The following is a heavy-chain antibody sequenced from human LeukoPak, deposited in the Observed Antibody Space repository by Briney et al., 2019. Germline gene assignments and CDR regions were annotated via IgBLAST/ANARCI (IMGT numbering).Heavy chain of an antibody. CDR1: GGSVSSASYY. CDR3: ASGLGYCSSTSCYNYYYYGMDV. CDR2: IYYSGST. V-gene: IGHV4-61*01. J-gene: IGHJ6*04. D-gene: IGHD2-2*02. Sequence: NPSETLSLTCTVSGGSVSSASYYWSWIRQPPGRGLEWIGYIYYSGSTTYNPSLKTRVTISVNTSKNQFSLKLSSVTAADTAVYYCASGLGYCSSTSCYNYYYYGMDVWGKGTTVTVSS.